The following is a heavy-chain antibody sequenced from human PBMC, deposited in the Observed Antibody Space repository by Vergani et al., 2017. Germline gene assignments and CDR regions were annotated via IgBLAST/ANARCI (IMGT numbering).Heavy chain of an antibody. CDR2: INHSGST. CDR1: GGSFSGYY. D-gene: IGHD2-2*01. V-gene: IGHV4-34*09. J-gene: IGHJ6*02. CDR3: ARGEPIDIVVVPAALDV. Sequence: QVQLQESGPGLVKPSQTLSLTCAVYGGSFSGYYWSWIRQPPGKGLERIGEINHSGSTNYNPSLKSRVTISVDTSKNQFSLKLSSVTAADTAVYYCARGEPIDIVVVPAALDVWGQGTTVTVSS.